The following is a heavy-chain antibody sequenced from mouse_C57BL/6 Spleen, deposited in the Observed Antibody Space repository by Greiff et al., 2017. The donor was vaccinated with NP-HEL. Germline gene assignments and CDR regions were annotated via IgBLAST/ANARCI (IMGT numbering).Heavy chain of an antibody. D-gene: IGHD2-3*01. CDR1: GYSITSGYY. Sequence: EVQVVESGPGLVKPSPSLSLTCSVTGYSITSGYYWNWIRQFPGNKLEWMGYISYDGSNNYNPSLKNRISITRDTSKNQFFLKLNSVTTEDTATYYCAREDDGYYVNYLDYWGQGTTLTVSS. J-gene: IGHJ2*01. CDR3: AREDDGYYVNYLDY. V-gene: IGHV3-6*01. CDR2: ISYDGSN.